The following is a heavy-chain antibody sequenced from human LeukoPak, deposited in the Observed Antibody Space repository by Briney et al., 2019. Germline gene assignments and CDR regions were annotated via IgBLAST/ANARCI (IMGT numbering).Heavy chain of an antibody. D-gene: IGHD1-7*01. J-gene: IGHJ4*02. CDR3: ARDGDWNYYFDY. Sequence: PSETLSLTCAVYGGSFSGYYWSWIRQPPGKGLEWIGSIYYSGSTYYNPSLKSRVTISVDTSKNQFSLKLSSVTAADTAVYYCARDGDWNYYFDYWGQGTLVTVSS. V-gene: IGHV4-34*01. CDR1: GGSFSGYY. CDR2: IYYSGST.